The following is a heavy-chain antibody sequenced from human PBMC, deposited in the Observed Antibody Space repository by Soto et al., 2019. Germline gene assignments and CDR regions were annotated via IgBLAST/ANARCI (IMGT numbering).Heavy chain of an antibody. J-gene: IGHJ3*02. CDR2: ISSSSSYI. V-gene: IGHV3-21*01. CDR1: GFTFSSYR. CDR3: ARCFLTGYYKASFDI. Sequence: EVQLVESGGGLVKPGGSLRLSCAASGFTFSSYRMNWVRQAPGKGLEWVSSISSSSSYIYYADSVKGRFTISRDNAKNSQYLQMNSLRAEDTAVYYCARCFLTGYYKASFDIWGQGTMVTVSS. D-gene: IGHD3-9*01.